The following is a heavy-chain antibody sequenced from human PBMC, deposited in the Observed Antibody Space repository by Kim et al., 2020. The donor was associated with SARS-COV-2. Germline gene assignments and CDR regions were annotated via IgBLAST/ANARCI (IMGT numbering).Heavy chain of an antibody. J-gene: IGHJ3*02. V-gene: IGHV4-59*08. CDR1: GGSISSYY. D-gene: IGHD3-3*01. Sequence: SETLSLTCTVSGGSISSYYWSWIRQPPGKGLEWIGYIYYSGSTNYNPSLKSRVTISVDTSKNQFSLKLSSVTAADTAVYYCARHPGLRFLEWLSIDAFDIWGQGTMVTVSS. CDR3: ARHPGLRFLEWLSIDAFDI. CDR2: IYYSGST.